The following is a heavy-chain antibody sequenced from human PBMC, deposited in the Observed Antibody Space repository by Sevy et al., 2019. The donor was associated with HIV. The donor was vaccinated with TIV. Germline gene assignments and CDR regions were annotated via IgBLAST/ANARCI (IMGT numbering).Heavy chain of an antibody. CDR3: ARGEYYYGSGSYGWFDP. Sequence: ASVTFSCKASGGTFSSYAISWVRQAPGQGLEWMGGIIPIFGTANYAQKFQGRVTITADESTSTAYMELSSLRSEDTAVYYCARGEYYYGSGSYGWFDPWGQGTLVTVSS. D-gene: IGHD3-10*01. CDR2: IIPIFGTA. J-gene: IGHJ5*02. V-gene: IGHV1-69*13. CDR1: GGTFSSYA.